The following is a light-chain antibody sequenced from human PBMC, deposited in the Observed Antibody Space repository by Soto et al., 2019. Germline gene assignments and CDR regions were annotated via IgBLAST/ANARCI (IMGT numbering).Light chain of an antibody. CDR1: QSVSSN. CDR3: QQYNNWPFT. Sequence: EIVMTQSPATLSVSPGERATLSCRASQSVSSNLAWYQQKPGQAPRLLIYGASTTATGIPDRFSGSGSGTESTLTISSLQSGDCAVYYCQQYNNWPFTFGPGTKVDIK. CDR2: GAS. J-gene: IGKJ3*01. V-gene: IGKV3-15*01.